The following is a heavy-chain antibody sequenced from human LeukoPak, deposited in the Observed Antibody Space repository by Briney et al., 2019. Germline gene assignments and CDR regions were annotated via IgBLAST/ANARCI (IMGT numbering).Heavy chain of an antibody. D-gene: IGHD1-26*01. J-gene: IGHJ4*02. CDR3: ARDRIVGATTESFDY. CDR2: INWNGGST. Sequence: GGSLRLSCAASGFTFDDYGMSWVRQAPGKGLEWASGINWNGGSTGYADSVKGRFTISRDNAKNSLYLQMNSLRAEDTALYYCARDRIVGATTESFDYWGQGTLVTVSS. V-gene: IGHV3-20*04. CDR1: GFTFDDYG.